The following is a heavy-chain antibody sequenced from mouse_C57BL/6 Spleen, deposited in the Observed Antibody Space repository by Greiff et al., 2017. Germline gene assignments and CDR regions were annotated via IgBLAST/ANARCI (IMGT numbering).Heavy chain of an antibody. CDR3: ARGYGAMDY. CDR1: GYSFTGYY. V-gene: IGHV1-42*01. D-gene: IGHD2-2*01. J-gene: IGHJ4*01. CDR2: INPSTGGT. Sequence: VHVKQSGPELVKPGASVKISCKASGYSFTGYYMNWVKQSPEKSLEWIGEINPSTGGTTYNQKFKAKATLTVDKSSSTAYMQLKSLTSEDSAVXYCARGYGAMDYWGQGTSVTVSS.